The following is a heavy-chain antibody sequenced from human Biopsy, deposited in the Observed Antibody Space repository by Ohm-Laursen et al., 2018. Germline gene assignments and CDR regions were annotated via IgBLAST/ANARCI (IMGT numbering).Heavy chain of an antibody. CDR1: GGSISSSTTYY. CDR3: ARHPTGFWFDP. CDR2: IYNTETT. J-gene: IGHJ5*02. Sequence: TLSLTCTVSGGSISSSTTYYWAWLRQPPGKGLEWIGSIYNTETTLYNPSLKSRVTISVDTSTNQFSLKVSSVTAADTALYFCARHPTGFWFDPWGHGTLVTVSS. V-gene: IGHV4-39*01.